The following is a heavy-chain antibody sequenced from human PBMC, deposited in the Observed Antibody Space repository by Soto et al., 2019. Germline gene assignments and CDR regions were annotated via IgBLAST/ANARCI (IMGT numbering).Heavy chain of an antibody. Sequence: QVQLVESGGGVVQPGRSLRLSCAASGFTFSSYGMHWVRQAPGKGLEWVAVIWYDGSNKYYADSVKGRFTISRDNSKNTLYLQMKRLRAEDTAVYYCARDRGYCSSTSCYYWVAAVYGMDVWGQGTTVTVSS. CDR1: GFTFSSYG. V-gene: IGHV3-33*01. CDR2: IWYDGSNK. J-gene: IGHJ6*02. CDR3: ARDRGYCSSTSCYYWVAAVYGMDV. D-gene: IGHD2-2*01.